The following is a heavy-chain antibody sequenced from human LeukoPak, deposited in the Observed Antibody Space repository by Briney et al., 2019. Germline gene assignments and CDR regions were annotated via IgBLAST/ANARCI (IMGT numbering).Heavy chain of an antibody. CDR3: ARDYTYGSGSYSAFDI. V-gene: IGHV1-69*05. D-gene: IGHD3-10*01. Sequence: ASVKVSCKASGYTFTSYDISWVRQAPGQGLEWMGGIIPIFGTANYAQKFQGRVTITTDGSTSTAYMELSSLRSEDTAVYYCARDYTYGSGSYSAFDIWGQGTMVTVSS. CDR2: IIPIFGTA. CDR1: GYTFTSYD. J-gene: IGHJ3*02.